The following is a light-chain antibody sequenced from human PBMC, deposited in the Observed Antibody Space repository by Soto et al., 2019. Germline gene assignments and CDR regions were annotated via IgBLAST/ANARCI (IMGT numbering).Light chain of an antibody. Sequence: QSALTQPASVSGSPGQSITISCTGTSSDVGGYNYVSWYQQHPGKPPKLMIYEVSNRPSGVSNRFSGSKSGNTASLTISGLQAEDEADYYCSSYTSSSTLFGGGTKLTVL. CDR3: SSYTSSSTL. CDR2: EVS. J-gene: IGLJ2*01. CDR1: SSDVGGYNY. V-gene: IGLV2-14*01.